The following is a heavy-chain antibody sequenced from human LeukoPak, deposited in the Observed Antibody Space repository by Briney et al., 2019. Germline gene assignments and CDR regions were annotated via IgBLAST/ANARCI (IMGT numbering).Heavy chain of an antibody. V-gene: IGHV1-69*04. CDR1: GGTFINYT. D-gene: IGHD3-22*01. CDR2: IIPILGIA. CDR3: ARDGTQYYYDSSGYYWFDP. J-gene: IGHJ5*02. Sequence: SSVKVSCKASGGTFINYTISWVRQAPGQGLEWMGRIIPILGIANYAQKFQDRVTITADKYTSTAYMELSSLRSDDTAGYYCARDGTQYYYDSSGYYWFDPWGQGTLVTVSS.